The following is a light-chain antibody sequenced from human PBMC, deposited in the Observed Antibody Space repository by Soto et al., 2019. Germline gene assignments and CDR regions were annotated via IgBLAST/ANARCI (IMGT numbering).Light chain of an antibody. CDR3: QQYHSLLPEFT. Sequence: MVLTQSPGTLSVSPGERVTLSCRASQSVSSNYLAWYQQRPGQAPRLLIFGASYRATGIPARFSGSGSGTGSTLTISRLESKDFAGYYCQQYHSLLPEFTFGPGTKVDSK. J-gene: IGKJ3*01. V-gene: IGKV3-20*01. CDR2: GAS. CDR1: QSVSSNY.